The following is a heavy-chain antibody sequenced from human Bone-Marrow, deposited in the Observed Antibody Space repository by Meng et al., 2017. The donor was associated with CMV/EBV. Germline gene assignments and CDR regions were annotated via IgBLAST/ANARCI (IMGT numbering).Heavy chain of an antibody. V-gene: IGHV1-8*02. D-gene: IGHD2-2*01. CDR2: MNPNSGNT. Sequence: ASVKVSCKASGGTFSSYAISWVRQATGQGLEWMGWMNPNSGNTGYAQKFQGRVTLTRVTSISTAYMELSSLTSDDTAVYYCARTRIEVEPDGRKIKYYNYGMDVWGQGTTVTVSS. CDR1: GGTFSSYA. J-gene: IGHJ6*02. CDR3: ARTRIEVEPDGRKIKYYNYGMDV.